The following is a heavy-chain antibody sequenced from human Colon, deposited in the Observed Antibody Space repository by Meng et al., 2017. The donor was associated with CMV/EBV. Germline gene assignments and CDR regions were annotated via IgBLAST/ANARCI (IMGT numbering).Heavy chain of an antibody. CDR1: GYMFSNFG. CDR2: MSTYNNNDI. Sequence: SGKGSCKASGYMFSNFGVAWVRQAPGQGPEWMGWMSTYNNNDIIYAEKFRGRLTMTTDTSTNTAYMELRSLASDDTAVYYCARVEIVVVPAAIRLPDYWGQGTLVTVSS. V-gene: IGHV1-18*01. CDR3: ARVEIVVVPAAIRLPDY. J-gene: IGHJ4*02. D-gene: IGHD2-2*03.